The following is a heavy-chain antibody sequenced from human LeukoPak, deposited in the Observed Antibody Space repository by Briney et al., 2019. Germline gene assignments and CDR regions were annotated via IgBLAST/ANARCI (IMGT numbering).Heavy chain of an antibody. D-gene: IGHD6-19*01. CDR2: IRYDGSNK. J-gene: IGHJ6*02. CDR3: AKDLVNGSGWYWSYYYGMDV. CDR1: GFTFSSNA. Sequence: PGGSLRLSCAASGFTFSSNAMSWVRQAPGKGLEWVAFIRYDGSNKYYADSVKGRFTISRDNSKNTLYLQMNSLRAEDTAVYYCAKDLVNGSGWYWSYYYGMDVWGQGTTVTVSS. V-gene: IGHV3-30*02.